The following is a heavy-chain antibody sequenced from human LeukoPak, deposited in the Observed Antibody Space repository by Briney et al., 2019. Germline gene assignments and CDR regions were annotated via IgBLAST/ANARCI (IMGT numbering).Heavy chain of an antibody. D-gene: IGHD3-3*01. CDR2: VSPPGGGT. CDR1: GFIFSYHG. V-gene: IGHV3-23*01. J-gene: IGHJ4*02. Sequence: GGSLRLSCAASGFIFSYHGMNWVRQAPGKGLEWLSGVSPPGGGTYYADSVKGRFTISRDNSKNTLYLEMNSLIPEDTALYYCAKPQEADLWVPDYWGQGTLVTVSS. CDR3: AKPQEADLWVPDY.